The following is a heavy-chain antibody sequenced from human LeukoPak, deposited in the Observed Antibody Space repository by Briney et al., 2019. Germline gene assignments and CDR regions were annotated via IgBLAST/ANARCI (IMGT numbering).Heavy chain of an antibody. Sequence: GGSLRLSCAASGFTFSSYAMYWARQAPGEGLEWVALAHHDGTKYYSDSVKGRFTVSRDNSKNTVYLQMSSLRAEDTAVYYCAKDTNAFSCDHWGQGTLVTVSS. J-gene: IGHJ4*02. CDR2: AHHDGTK. CDR3: AKDTNAFSCDH. V-gene: IGHV3-30*02. D-gene: IGHD2-2*01. CDR1: GFTFSSYA.